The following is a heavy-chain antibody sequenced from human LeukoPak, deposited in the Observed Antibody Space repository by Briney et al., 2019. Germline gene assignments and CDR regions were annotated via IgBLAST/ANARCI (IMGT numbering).Heavy chain of an antibody. CDR3: LQAEDGIRDFDWYNWFDP. D-gene: IGHD3-9*01. Sequence: PGGSLRLSCAASGFTFSDYYMSWSRQAQGKGLEWVTYISSSSSYTNYADYVKGRFTISRDNAKNSLYLQMTSLRAEDTAVYFFLQAEDGIRDFDWYNWFDPWGQGTLVTVSS. CDR2: ISSSSSYT. CDR1: GFTFSDYY. J-gene: IGHJ5*02. V-gene: IGHV3-11*03.